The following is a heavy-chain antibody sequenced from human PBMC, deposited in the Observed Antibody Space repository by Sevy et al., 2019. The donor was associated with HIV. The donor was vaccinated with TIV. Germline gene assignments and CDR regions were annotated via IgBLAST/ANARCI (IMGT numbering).Heavy chain of an antibody. CDR1: GFSFSSYW. Sequence: GGSLRLSCAASGFSFSSYWMHWVRHVPGKGLVWLSRINSDGTYTKYGDSAKGRFTISRDNAKNTLYLQMDSLRAEDTAVYYCARDNVEGGTMVQDNDYWGQGTLVTVSS. CDR3: ARDNVEGGTMVQDNDY. V-gene: IGHV3-74*03. CDR2: INSDGTYT. J-gene: IGHJ4*02. D-gene: IGHD3-10*01.